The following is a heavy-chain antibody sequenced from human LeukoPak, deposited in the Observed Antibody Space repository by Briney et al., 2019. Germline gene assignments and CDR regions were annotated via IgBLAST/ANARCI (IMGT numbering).Heavy chain of an antibody. CDR2: INGIGGGT. D-gene: IGHD1-1*01. J-gene: IGHJ5*02. Sequence: GGSLRLSCEASGFIFDDYALHWVRLAPGKGLEWVSGINGIGGGTAYADSVKGRFTISRDNAKNSLYLQMNGLRAEDTAVYYCARGATDVTRWFDPWGQGTRVTVSS. CDR1: GFIFDDYA. CDR3: ARGATDVTRWFDP. V-gene: IGHV3-20*04.